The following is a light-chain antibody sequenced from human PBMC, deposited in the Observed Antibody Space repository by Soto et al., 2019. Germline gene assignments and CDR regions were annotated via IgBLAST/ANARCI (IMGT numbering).Light chain of an antibody. CDR1: SSDIGRYNL. V-gene: IGLV2-23*03. CDR3: CSYVDTSAFVR. CDR2: EGN. Sequence: QSALTQPASVSGSPGQSITISCTGTSSDIGRYNLVSWYQQHPGKAPNLIIYEGNKRPSGVSRRFSGSKSANTASLTISGLQAEDEAEYYCCSYVDTSAFVRFGGGTKLTVL. J-gene: IGLJ3*02.